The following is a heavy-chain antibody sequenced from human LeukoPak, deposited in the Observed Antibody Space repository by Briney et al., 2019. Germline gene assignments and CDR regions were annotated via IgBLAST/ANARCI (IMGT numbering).Heavy chain of an antibody. CDR1: GYTFTSYG. CDR2: ISAYNGNT. Sequence: ASVKVSCKASGYTFTSYGISWVRQAPGQGLEWMGWISAYNGNTNYAQKLQGRVTMTTDTSTSTAYMELRSLRSDDTAVYYCASSRDYYYGSGSLPNDYWGQGTLVTVSS. V-gene: IGHV1-18*04. D-gene: IGHD3-10*01. CDR3: ASSRDYYYGSGSLPNDY. J-gene: IGHJ4*02.